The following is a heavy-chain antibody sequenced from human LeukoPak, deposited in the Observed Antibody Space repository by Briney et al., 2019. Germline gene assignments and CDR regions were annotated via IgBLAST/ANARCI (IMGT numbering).Heavy chain of an antibody. Sequence: SETLSLTCTVSGGSISSHYWSWIRQPPGKGLEWIGYIYYSGSTNYNPSLKSRVTISVDTSKNQFSLKLSSVTAADTAVYYCARGARGSGSREFDYWGQGTLVTLSS. D-gene: IGHD3-10*01. V-gene: IGHV4-59*11. CDR1: GGSISSHY. CDR3: ARGARGSGSREFDY. J-gene: IGHJ4*02. CDR2: IYYSGST.